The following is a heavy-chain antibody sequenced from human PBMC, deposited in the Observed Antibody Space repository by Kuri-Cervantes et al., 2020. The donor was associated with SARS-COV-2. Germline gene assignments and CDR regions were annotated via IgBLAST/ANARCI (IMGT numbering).Heavy chain of an antibody. CDR1: GFTVNYYW. CDR2: VKQDGSET. CDR3: VRLGAAYVDTLVVMRAVHYFDS. D-gene: IGHD5-18*01. J-gene: IGHJ4*02. V-gene: IGHV3-7*03. Sequence: GGSLRLSCAASGFTVNYYWMTWVRQAPGGGLEWVANVKQDGSETYYVESVKGRFTISRDNAKNSLYLQMNSLRADDTAVYYCVRLGAAYVDTLVVMRAVHYFDSRGQGTLVTVSS.